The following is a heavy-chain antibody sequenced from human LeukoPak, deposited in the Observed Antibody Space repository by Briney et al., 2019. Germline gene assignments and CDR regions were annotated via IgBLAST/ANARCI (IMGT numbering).Heavy chain of an antibody. CDR1: GGSISSGSYY. CDR2: VYYSGCT. J-gene: IGHJ4*02. Sequence: SETLSLTCTVSGGSISSGSYYWGWIRQPPGKGLEWIGSVYYSGCTYYNPSLKSRVTISVDTSKNQFSLKLSSMTAADTADYYCAGGATLCYFGYWGQGTLVTVSS. CDR3: AGGATLCYFGY. D-gene: IGHD3-16*01. V-gene: IGHV4-39*01.